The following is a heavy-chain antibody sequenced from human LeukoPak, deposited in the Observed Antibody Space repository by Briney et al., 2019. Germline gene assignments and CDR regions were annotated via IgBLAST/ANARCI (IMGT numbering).Heavy chain of an antibody. V-gene: IGHV1-69*13. CDR1: GGTFSSYA. Sequence: SVKVSCKASGGTFSSYAISWVRQAPGQGLEWMGGIIPIFGTANYAQKFQGRVTITADESTSTAYMELSSLRSEDTAVYYCARTQIYGDYGPTYFDYWGQGTLVTVSS. J-gene: IGHJ4*02. CDR2: IIPIFGTA. D-gene: IGHD4-17*01. CDR3: ARTQIYGDYGPTYFDY.